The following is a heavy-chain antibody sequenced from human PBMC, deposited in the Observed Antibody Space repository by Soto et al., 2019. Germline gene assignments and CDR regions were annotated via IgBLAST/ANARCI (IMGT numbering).Heavy chain of an antibody. J-gene: IGHJ4*02. CDR1: GLTFSNYA. CDR3: ARAIVARPLDY. V-gene: IGHV3-23*01. D-gene: IGHD6-6*01. Sequence: EVQLLESGGGLVQPGGSLRLSCAASGLTFSNYAMTWVRQTPGKGLEWVSAISGGAENTYYADSVKGRFTISRDNSKNTLYLEMNSLTAEDTAIYHCARAIVARPLDYWGQGTLVTASS. CDR2: ISGGAENT.